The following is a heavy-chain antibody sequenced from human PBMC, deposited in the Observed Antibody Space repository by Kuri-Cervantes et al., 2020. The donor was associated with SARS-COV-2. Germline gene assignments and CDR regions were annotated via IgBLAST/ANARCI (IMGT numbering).Heavy chain of an antibody. CDR3: ARDWALWFGELFGDFFYFDY. D-gene: IGHD3-10*01. CDR2: IYHSGIT. Sequence: SETLSLTCTLSGRSIRRSRYYWGWIREPPGKGLEWIGSIYHSGITYYNPSLKSRVTISVDTSKNQFSLKLSSVTAADTAVYYCARDWALWFGELFGDFFYFDYWGQGTLVTVSS. J-gene: IGHJ4*02. CDR1: GRSIRRSRYY. V-gene: IGHV4-39*07.